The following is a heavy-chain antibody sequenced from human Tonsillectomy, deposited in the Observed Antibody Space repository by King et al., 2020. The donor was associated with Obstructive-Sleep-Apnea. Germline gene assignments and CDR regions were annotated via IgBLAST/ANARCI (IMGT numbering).Heavy chain of an antibody. CDR2: SYPGDSDT. Sequence: QLVQSGAEVKKPGESLKISCKGSGYSFTSYWLGWVRPMPGKGLEWMGISYPGDSDTRYSPSFQGQVTISAHNSISTAYLQWSSLKASDTAMYYCARRAVAGTHWYFDLWGRGTLVTVSS. CDR1: GYSFTSYW. V-gene: IGHV5-51*01. D-gene: IGHD6-19*01. J-gene: IGHJ2*01. CDR3: ARRAVAGTHWYFDL.